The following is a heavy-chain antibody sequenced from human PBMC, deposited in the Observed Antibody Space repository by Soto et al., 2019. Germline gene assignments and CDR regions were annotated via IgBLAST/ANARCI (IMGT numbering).Heavy chain of an antibody. V-gene: IGHV4-59*08. CDR1: GGSITNYY. D-gene: IGHD3-10*01. Sequence: QVQLQESGPGLVKPSETLSLTCTVSGGSITNYYCSWFRQPPGKGLEWIGYIQYNGYSAYNLSLKGRLTMSTDTSKTQFSLMLESVTATDTAVYYCARHGFVRLHGLVDVWGQGTTVIVSS. CDR2: IQYNGYS. J-gene: IGHJ6*02. CDR3: ARHGFVRLHGLVDV.